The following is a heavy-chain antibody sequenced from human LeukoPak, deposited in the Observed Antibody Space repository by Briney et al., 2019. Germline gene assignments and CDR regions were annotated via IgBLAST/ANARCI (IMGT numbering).Heavy chain of an antibody. V-gene: IGHV4-4*07. J-gene: IGHJ6*03. CDR2: IYPSGGT. CDR3: ARVSYSSSYRIYYYYYYMDV. CDR1: GGSVSSYY. D-gene: IGHD6-6*01. Sequence: SETLSLTCTVSGGSVSSYYWTWIRQPAGKGLEWIGRIYPSGGTNYNPSLKSRVTISVDTSKNQFSLKLSSVTAADTAVYYCARVSYSSSYRIYYYYYYMDVWGKGTTVTVSS.